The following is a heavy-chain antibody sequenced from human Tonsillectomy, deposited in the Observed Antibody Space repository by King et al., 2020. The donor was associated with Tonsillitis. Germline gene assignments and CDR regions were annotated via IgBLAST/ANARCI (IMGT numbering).Heavy chain of an antibody. V-gene: IGHV5-51*01. CDR3: ARHYPPRGAVF. J-gene: IGHJ4*02. D-gene: IGHD3-16*01. CDR2: IYPGDSDT. Sequence: AQLVQSGAELKKPGESLKISCKSSGYRFTSCWIGWVRQMPGKGLEWMGIIYPGDSDTRYSPSFQGQVTISVDKSISTAYLQWNSLKASDTAIYYCARHYPPRGAVFGGPGPLVTVPS. CDR1: GYRFTSCW.